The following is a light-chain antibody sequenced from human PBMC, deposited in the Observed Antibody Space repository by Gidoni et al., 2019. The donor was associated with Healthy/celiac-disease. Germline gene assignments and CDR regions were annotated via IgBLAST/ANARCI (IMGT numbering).Light chain of an antibody. Sequence: QMTQSQSSLSASVGDRVSITCRASQSISSYLNWYQQKPGKAPKLLIYAASSLQSGVPSRFSGSGSGTDFTLTISSLQPEDFATYYCQQSYSTPYTFGQGTKLEIK. CDR1: QSISSY. CDR2: AAS. J-gene: IGKJ2*01. CDR3: QQSYSTPYT. V-gene: IGKV1-39*01.